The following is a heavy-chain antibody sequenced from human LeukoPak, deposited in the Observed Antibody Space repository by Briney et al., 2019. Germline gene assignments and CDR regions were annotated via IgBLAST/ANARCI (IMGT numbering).Heavy chain of an antibody. Sequence: PGGSLRLSCAASGFTVSSNYMSWVRQAPGKGLEWVSVIYSGGSTYYADSVKGRFTISRDNSKNTLYLQMNSLRAEDTAVYYCARDTDYYDSSGYYIWGQGTLVTVSS. CDR3: ARDTDYYDSSGYYI. D-gene: IGHD3-22*01. CDR1: GFTVSSNY. J-gene: IGHJ4*02. CDR2: IYSGGST. V-gene: IGHV3-66*01.